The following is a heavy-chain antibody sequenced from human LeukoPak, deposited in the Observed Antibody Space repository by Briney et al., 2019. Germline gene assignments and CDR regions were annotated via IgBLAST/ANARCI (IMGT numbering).Heavy chain of an antibody. CDR1: GFTFSSYA. Sequence: PGGSLRLSCAASGFTFSSYAMHWVRQAPGKGLEWVAVISYDGSNKYYADSVKGRFTISRDNSKNTLYLQMNSLRAEDTAVYYCARDREAERGVVVPAATTDWGQGTLVTVSS. D-gene: IGHD2-2*01. CDR2: ISYDGSNK. J-gene: IGHJ4*02. V-gene: IGHV3-30*04. CDR3: ARDREAERGVVVPAATTD.